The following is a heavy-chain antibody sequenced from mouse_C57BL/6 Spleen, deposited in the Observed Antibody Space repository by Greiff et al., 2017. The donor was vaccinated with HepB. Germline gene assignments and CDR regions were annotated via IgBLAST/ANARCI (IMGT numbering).Heavy chain of an antibody. J-gene: IGHJ1*03. CDR3: AREGYYGSSYVWYFDV. CDR2: ISDGGSYT. V-gene: IGHV5-4*01. D-gene: IGHD1-1*01. CDR1: GFTFSSYA. Sequence: EVQRVESGGGLVKPGGSLKLSCAASGFTFSSYAMSWVRQTPEKRLEWVATISDGGSYTYYPDNVKGRFTISRDNAKNNLYLQMSHLKSEDTAMYYCAREGYYGSSYVWYFDVWGTGTTVTVSS.